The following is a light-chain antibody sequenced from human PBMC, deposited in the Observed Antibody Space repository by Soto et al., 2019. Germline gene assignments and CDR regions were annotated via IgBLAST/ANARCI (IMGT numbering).Light chain of an antibody. CDR3: HQYGNSPGT. CDR2: DAS. CDR1: LSVSRN. V-gene: IGKV3-15*01. Sequence: EIVMTQSPATLSVSPGERATLSCRASLSVSRNLAWYQQKPGQAPRLLIFDASTRATGIPARFSGSGSGTEFTLTISKVEPGDFAVYYCHQYGNSPGTFGQGTKVDIK. J-gene: IGKJ1*01.